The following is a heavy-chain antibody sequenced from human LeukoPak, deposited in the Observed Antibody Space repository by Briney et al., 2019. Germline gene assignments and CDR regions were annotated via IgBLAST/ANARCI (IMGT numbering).Heavy chain of an antibody. CDR2: IYYSGST. V-gene: IGHV4-59*01. CDR3: ARDRKVGATNIYYGMDV. Sequence: SQTLSLTCTVSGGSISSYYWSWIWQPPGKGMEWVGYIYYSGSTSYNHSLKRRVTISVDTSKNQFSLELSSVTAADTAVYYCARDRKVGATNIYYGMDVWGQGTTVTVSS. D-gene: IGHD1-26*01. CDR1: GGSISSYY. J-gene: IGHJ6*02.